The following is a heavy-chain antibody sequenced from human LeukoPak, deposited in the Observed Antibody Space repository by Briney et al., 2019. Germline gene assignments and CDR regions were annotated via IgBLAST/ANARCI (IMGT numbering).Heavy chain of an antibody. CDR3: ARVHANYDFWGYAFDI. V-gene: IGHV4-59*01. CDR1: GGSISSYY. J-gene: IGHJ3*02. D-gene: IGHD3-3*01. Sequence: SETLSLTCTVSGGSISSYYWSWIRQPPGKGLEGIGYIYYSGSTNYNPSLKSRVTISVDTSKNQFSLKLSSVTAADTAVYYCARVHANYDFWGYAFDIWGQGTMVTVSS. CDR2: IYYSGST.